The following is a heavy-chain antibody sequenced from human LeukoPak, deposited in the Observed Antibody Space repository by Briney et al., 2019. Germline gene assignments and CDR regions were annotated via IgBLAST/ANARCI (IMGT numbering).Heavy chain of an antibody. J-gene: IGHJ3*01. Sequence: SQTLSLTCAISGDSVSSNSAAWNWIRQSPSRGLEWLGTTYYRSKWYNDYAVSVESRITINPDTSKNQFSLQLNSVTPEDSAVYDCARTYSARWYPWGQGTMVTVSS. CDR2: TYYRSKWYN. D-gene: IGHD6-13*01. CDR3: ARTYSARWYP. CDR1: GDSVSSNSAA. V-gene: IGHV6-1*01.